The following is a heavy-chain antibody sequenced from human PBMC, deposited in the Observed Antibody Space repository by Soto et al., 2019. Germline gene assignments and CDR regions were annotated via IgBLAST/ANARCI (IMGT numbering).Heavy chain of an antibody. CDR2: IWYDGSNK. Sequence: ESGGGVVQPGRSLRLSCAASGFTFSSYGMHWVRQAPGKGLEWVAVIWYDGSNKYYADSVKGRFTISRDNSKNTLYLQMNSLRAEDTAVYYCARDEYSGYESAFDIWGQGTMVTVSS. D-gene: IGHD5-12*01. CDR3: ARDEYSGYESAFDI. V-gene: IGHV3-33*01. CDR1: GFTFSSYG. J-gene: IGHJ3*02.